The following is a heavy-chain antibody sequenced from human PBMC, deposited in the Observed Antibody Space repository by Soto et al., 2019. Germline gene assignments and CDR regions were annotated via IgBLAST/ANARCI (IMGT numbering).Heavy chain of an antibody. Sequence: ASVKVSYKASGYTFTSSHINWVRQATGQGLEWMGWMHPNSGNTGYAQKFQGRVTMTRNTSISTAYMELSSLRSEDTAVYYCARVGYYYDSSGYYLSFDYWGQGTLVTRSS. V-gene: IGHV1-8*01. D-gene: IGHD3-22*01. CDR2: MHPNSGNT. CDR3: ARVGYYYDSSGYYLSFDY. CDR1: GYTFTSSH. J-gene: IGHJ4*02.